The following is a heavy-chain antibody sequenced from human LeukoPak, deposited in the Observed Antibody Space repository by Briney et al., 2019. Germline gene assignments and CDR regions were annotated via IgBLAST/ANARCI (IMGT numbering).Heavy chain of an antibody. J-gene: IGHJ6*02. Sequence: GASVKVSCKASGYTFTSYDISWVRQAPGQGLEWMGWISVYNGNANYAEKVQGRVTMTTDTSTSTAYMELRSLRSDDTAVYYCARRYYDSNGYGMDVWGQGTTVTVSS. D-gene: IGHD3-22*01. CDR2: ISVYNGNA. CDR3: ARRYYDSNGYGMDV. V-gene: IGHV1-18*01. CDR1: GYTFTSYD.